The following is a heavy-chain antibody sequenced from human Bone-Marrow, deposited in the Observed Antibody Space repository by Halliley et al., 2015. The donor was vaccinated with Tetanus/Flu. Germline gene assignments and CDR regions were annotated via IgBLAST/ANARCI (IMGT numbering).Heavy chain of an antibody. D-gene: IGHD3-9*01. Sequence: SYAGSENYYADSVKGRFIISRDNSKNTVFLQMSSLRPEDTAVYYCARDQYFDGLDPRGYFFDSWGQGTLVTVSA. J-gene: IGHJ4*02. CDR2: SYAGSEN. V-gene: IGHV3-30*14. CDR3: ARDQYFDGLDPRGYFFDS.